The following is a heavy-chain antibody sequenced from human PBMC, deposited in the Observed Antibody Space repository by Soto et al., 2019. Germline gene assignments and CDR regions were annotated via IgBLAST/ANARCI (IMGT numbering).Heavy chain of an antibody. Sequence: SVKVSCKASGGTFSSYAISWVRQAPGQGLEWMGGIIPIFGTANYAQKFQGRVTITADESTSTAYMELSSLRSEDTAVYYCAGAALAYYYYYGMDVWGQGTTVTVSS. V-gene: IGHV1-69*13. D-gene: IGHD6-6*01. CDR2: IIPIFGTA. CDR3: AGAALAYYYYYGMDV. CDR1: GGTFSSYA. J-gene: IGHJ6*02.